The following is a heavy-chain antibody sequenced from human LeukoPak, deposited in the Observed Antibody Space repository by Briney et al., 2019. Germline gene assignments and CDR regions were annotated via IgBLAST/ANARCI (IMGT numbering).Heavy chain of an antibody. J-gene: IGHJ6*02. V-gene: IGHV3-66*04. CDR2: IYSDGST. CDR3: ARHPGGYYGMDV. D-gene: IGHD3-16*01. CDR1: GFTVSSNY. Sequence: PGGSLRLSCTASGFTVSSNYMSWVRQAPGKGLEWVSVIYSDGSTYYADSVKGTFIISRDNSKNTLYLQMNSLRAEDTAVYYCARHPGGYYGMDVWGQGTTVTVSS.